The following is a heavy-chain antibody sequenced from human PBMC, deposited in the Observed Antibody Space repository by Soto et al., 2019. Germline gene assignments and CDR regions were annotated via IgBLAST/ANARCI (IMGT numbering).Heavy chain of an antibody. CDR1: GYTFTVYY. CDR3: ARDLAKGGGSAGFDY. D-gene: IGHD1-26*01. V-gene: IGHV1-2*02. CDR2: INPKSGGT. Sequence: ASVKVSCKXSGYTFTVYYMHWVRQAPGQGLEWMGWINPKSGGTMYPQKFQGRVTMTWDTSISTAYMALTRLRSDDAAVYYCARDLAKGGGSAGFDYWGQGTLFTVS. J-gene: IGHJ4*02.